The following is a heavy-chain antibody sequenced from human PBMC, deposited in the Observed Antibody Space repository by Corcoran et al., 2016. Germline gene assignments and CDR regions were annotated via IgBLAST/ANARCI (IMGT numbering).Heavy chain of an antibody. CDR2: IVVGSGNT. J-gene: IGHJ5*02. V-gene: IGHV1-58*01. CDR3: AADGYCSSTSCYWGLSWFDP. CDR1: GFTFTSSA. D-gene: IGHD2-2*03. Sequence: QMQLVQSGPEVKKPGTSVKVSCKASGFTFTSSAVQWVRQARGQRLEWIGWIVVGSGNTNYAQKFQERVTITRDMSTSTAYMELSSLRSEDTAVYYWAADGYCSSTSCYWGLSWFDPWGQGTLVTVSS.